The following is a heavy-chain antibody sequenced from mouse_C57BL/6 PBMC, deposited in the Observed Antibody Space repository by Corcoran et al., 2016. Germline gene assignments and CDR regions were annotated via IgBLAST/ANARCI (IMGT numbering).Heavy chain of an antibody. CDR3: ARAYSLMDH. CDR1: GYTFTDYY. CDR2: INPNNGGT. Sequence: EVQLQQSGPELVKPGASVKISCKASGYTFTDYYMNWVKQSHGKSLEWIGDINPNNGGTSYNQKFKGKATLTVDKSSSTAYMELRSLTSEDSAVYYCARAYSLMDHWGQGTSVTVSS. V-gene: IGHV1-26*01. D-gene: IGHD2-12*01. J-gene: IGHJ4*01.